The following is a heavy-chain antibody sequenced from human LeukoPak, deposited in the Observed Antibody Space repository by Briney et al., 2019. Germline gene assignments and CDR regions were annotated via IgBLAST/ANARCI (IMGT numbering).Heavy chain of an antibody. CDR1: GYSISSAYY. D-gene: IGHD4-17*01. J-gene: IGHJ4*02. Sequence: SETLSLTCTVSGYSISSAYYWGWIRQPPGKGLEWIGSISHSGNTFYSPSLKSRVTISVDTSKNQFSLKLNSVTAADMAVYYCAKVGGSGYGDYFDYWGQGTLVTVSS. CDR2: ISHSGNT. CDR3: AKVGGSGYGDYFDY. V-gene: IGHV4-38-2*02.